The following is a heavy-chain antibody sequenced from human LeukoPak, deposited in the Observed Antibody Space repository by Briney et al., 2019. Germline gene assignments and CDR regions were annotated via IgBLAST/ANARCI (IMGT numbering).Heavy chain of an antibody. CDR1: GFTFSSYG. Sequence: PGGSLRLSCAASGFTFSSYGMHWVRQAPGKGLEWVAFIRYDGSNKYYADSVKGRFTISRDNSKNTLYLQMNSLRAEDTAVYYCAKGRITMIVVVITSPYFDYWGQGTLVTVSS. J-gene: IGHJ4*02. V-gene: IGHV3-30*02. CDR3: AKGRITMIVVVITSPYFDY. D-gene: IGHD3-22*01. CDR2: IRYDGSNK.